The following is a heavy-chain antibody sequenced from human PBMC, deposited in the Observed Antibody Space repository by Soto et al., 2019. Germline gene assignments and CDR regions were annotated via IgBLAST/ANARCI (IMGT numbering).Heavy chain of an antibody. CDR3: ARDPGGVVRGVTVYYFDY. V-gene: IGHV3-33*01. CDR2: IWYDGSNK. Sequence: ESGGGVVQPGRSLRLSCAASGFTFSSYGMHWVRQAPGKGLEWVAVIWYDGSNKYYADSVKGRFTISRDNSKNTLYLQMNSLRAEDTAVYYCARDPGGVVRGVTVYYFDYWGQGTLVTVSS. J-gene: IGHJ4*02. D-gene: IGHD3-10*01. CDR1: GFTFSSYG.